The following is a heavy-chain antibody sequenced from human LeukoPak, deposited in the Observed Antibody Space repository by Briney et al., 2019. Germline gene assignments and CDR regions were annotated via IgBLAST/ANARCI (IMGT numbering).Heavy chain of an antibody. CDR1: GGYISSTSYL. CDR3: AGRRRTSTLMQQLGTSGDY. V-gene: IGHV4-39*02. D-gene: IGHD6-13*01. CDR2: IYHGGRT. J-gene: IGHJ4*02. Sequence: PSETLSLTCTVSGGYISSTSYLWGWVRQPPGEGLEWIGSIYHGGRTFYNPSLKSRVTVSADTSKNHISLTARSVTAADTAVYYCAGRRRTSTLMQQLGTSGDYWGQGTLVTVSS.